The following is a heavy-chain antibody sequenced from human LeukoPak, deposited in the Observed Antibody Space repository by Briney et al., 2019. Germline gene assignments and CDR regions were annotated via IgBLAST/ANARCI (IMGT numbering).Heavy chain of an antibody. CDR2: IYYSGTT. CDR1: GGSMSPYH. J-gene: IGHJ4*02. CDR3: ARGVYIAAAQYGY. D-gene: IGHD6-13*01. Sequence: SETLSLTCTVSGGSMSPYHWGWIRQPPGKGLEWTGYIYYSGTTNYNPSLKSRVTISVDTSKNQFSLKLSSVTAADTAVYYCARGVYIAAAQYGYWGQGTLVTVSS. V-gene: IGHV4-59*01.